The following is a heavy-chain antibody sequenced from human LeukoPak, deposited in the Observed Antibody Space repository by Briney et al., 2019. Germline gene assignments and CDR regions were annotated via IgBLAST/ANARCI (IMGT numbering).Heavy chain of an antibody. CDR1: GGTFSSYA. V-gene: IGHV1-69*05. CDR3: ARGRYSSSWYLVGNWFDP. Sequence: SVKVSCKASGGTFSSYAISWVRQAPGQGLEWMGRIIPFFGTANYAQKFQGRVTITTDESTSTAYMELSSLRSEDKAVYYCARGRYSSSWYLVGNWFDPWGQGTLVTVSS. J-gene: IGHJ5*02. D-gene: IGHD6-13*01. CDR2: IIPFFGTA.